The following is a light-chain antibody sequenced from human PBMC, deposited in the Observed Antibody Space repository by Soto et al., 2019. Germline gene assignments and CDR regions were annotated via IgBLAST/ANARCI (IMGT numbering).Light chain of an antibody. Sequence: SYELTQPSSVSVSPGQTARITCSGDVLAKKYARWFQQKPGQARVLVIYKDSERPSRIPERFSGSSTGTTVTLTSSGAQVEDEADYYCYSAADNKGVFGGGTKVTVL. CDR2: KDS. CDR1: VLAKKY. V-gene: IGLV3-27*01. J-gene: IGLJ2*01. CDR3: YSAADNKGV.